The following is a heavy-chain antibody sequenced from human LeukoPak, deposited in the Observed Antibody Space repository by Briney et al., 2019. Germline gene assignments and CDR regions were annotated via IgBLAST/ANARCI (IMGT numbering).Heavy chain of an antibody. CDR3: ARVRYVRYYGMDV. CDR1: GGSISSGGYY. CDR2: IYYSGST. V-gene: IGHV4-31*03. D-gene: IGHD3-16*01. J-gene: IGHJ6*02. Sequence: SETLSLTCTVSGGSISSGGYYWSWIRQHPGTGLEWIGYIYYSGSTNYTPSLKSRVTISVDTSKNQFSLKLSSVTAADTAVYYCARVRYVRYYGMDVWGQGTTVTVSS.